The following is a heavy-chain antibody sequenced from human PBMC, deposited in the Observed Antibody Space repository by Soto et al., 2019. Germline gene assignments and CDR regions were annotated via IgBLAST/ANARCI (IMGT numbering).Heavy chain of an antibody. CDR2: VYFSGTT. CDR3: ARHGSY. J-gene: IGHJ4*02. Sequence: LSLTCTVSGVSITTTSYYWGWIRQPPGKGLEWIGSVYFSGTTYYNPSLKSRVTISVDASKNHFSLRLSSVTAADTAIYYCARHGSYWGQGTLVTVSS. CDR1: GVSITTTSYY. V-gene: IGHV4-39*01.